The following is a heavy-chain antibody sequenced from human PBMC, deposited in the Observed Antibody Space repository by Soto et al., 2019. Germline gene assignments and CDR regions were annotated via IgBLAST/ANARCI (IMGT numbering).Heavy chain of an antibody. D-gene: IGHD6-13*01. V-gene: IGHV3-33*01. J-gene: IGHJ1*01. CDR1: GFIFSSYG. CDR2: IWYDGSNT. CDR3: ARGLRAAAGRDYFQY. Sequence: QVQLVESGGSVVQPGRSLTLSCAASGFIFSSYGMHWVRQAPGKGLQWVAVIWYDGSNTYYADSVKGRFTISRDNSKNTLYLQMNSLRAEDTAVYYCARGLRAAAGRDYFQYWGQGTLVTVSS.